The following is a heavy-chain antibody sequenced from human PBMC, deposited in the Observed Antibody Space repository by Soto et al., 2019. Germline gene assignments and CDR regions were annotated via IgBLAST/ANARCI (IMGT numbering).Heavy chain of an antibody. Sequence: EVQLVESGGGLVQPGRSLRLSCAASGFTFDDYAMHWVRQAPGKGLEWVSGISWNSGSIGYADSVKGRFTISRDNAKNSLYMQMNSLRAEDTALYYCAKGAATDNYYYYYYMDVWGKGTTVTVSS. V-gene: IGHV3-9*01. CDR2: ISWNSGSI. D-gene: IGHD6-25*01. CDR3: AKGAATDNYYYYYYMDV. J-gene: IGHJ6*03. CDR1: GFTFDDYA.